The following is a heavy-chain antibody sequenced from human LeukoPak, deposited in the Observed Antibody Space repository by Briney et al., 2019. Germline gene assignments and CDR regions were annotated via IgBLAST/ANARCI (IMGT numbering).Heavy chain of an antibody. Sequence: GGSLRLSCTASGFTFSTYSMICARHAPGEGREWVSYISGSNSTKYYADSVKGRFTISRDNANNSLFLQMNSLRAEDTAVYYCARDLNYYDSSGYGHWGQGTLVTVSS. D-gene: IGHD3-22*01. CDR1: GFTFSTYS. J-gene: IGHJ4*02. V-gene: IGHV3-48*01. CDR2: ISGSNSTK. CDR3: ARDLNYYDSSGYGH.